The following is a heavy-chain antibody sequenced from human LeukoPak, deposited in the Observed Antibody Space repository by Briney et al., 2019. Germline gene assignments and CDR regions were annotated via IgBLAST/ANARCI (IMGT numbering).Heavy chain of an antibody. V-gene: IGHV3-7*01. D-gene: IGHD6-19*01. J-gene: IGHJ1*01. CDR1: RFTLSNYW. CDR2: IKQDGSET. CDR3: ARYSGWTPECFQH. Sequence: GGSLRLSCAASRFTLSNYWMSWVRQAPGKGLEWVANIKQDGSETYYVDSVKGRFTISRDNAKNSLYLQMNSLRAEDTAVYYCARYSGWTPECFQHWGQGTLVTVSS.